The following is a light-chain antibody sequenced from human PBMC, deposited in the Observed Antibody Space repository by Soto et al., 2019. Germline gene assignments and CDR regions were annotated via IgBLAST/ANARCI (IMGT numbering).Light chain of an antibody. CDR2: KAS. J-gene: IGKJ1*01. Sequence: DIQMTQSPSTLSASVGDRVTITCRASHTISSWLAWYQQKPGKAPKLLIYKASTLESGVPSRFRGSRSGTEFTLTVSSLQPEDFATYYCLHDNDDSWAFGQGTKVDI. CDR1: HTISSW. V-gene: IGKV1-5*03. CDR3: LHDNDDSWA.